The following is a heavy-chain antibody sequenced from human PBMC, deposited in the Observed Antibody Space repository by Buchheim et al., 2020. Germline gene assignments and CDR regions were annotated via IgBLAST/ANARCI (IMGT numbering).Heavy chain of an antibody. CDR1: GFTFISYW. D-gene: IGHD1-26*01. V-gene: IGHV3-74*01. CDR2: INSVGSSP. J-gene: IGHJ4*02. CDR3: ARVEWELYDY. Sequence: EVQLVESGGGLVQPGGSLRLSCAASGFTFISYWLPWFRQAPGKGLVWFSRINSVGSSPTYADSVKGRFPIPGATPRTTRYLQMNSLRAEDTAVYYCARVEWELYDYWGQGTL.